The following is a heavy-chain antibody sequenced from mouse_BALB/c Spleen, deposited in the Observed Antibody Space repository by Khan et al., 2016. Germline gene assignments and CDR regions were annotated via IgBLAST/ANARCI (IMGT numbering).Heavy chain of an antibody. CDR3: TRYHTATQYFDV. V-gene: IGHV3-2*02. Sequence: EVQLQESGPGLVKPSQSLSLTCTVTGYSITSDYAWNWIRQFPGNKLEWMGYIRYSGSTTYNPSLKSRISITRDTSKNQFFLQLYSVTTEDTATYCCTRYHTATQYFDVWGAETTVTVSS. CDR1: GYSITSDYA. J-gene: IGHJ1*01. D-gene: IGHD3-3*01. CDR2: IRYSGST.